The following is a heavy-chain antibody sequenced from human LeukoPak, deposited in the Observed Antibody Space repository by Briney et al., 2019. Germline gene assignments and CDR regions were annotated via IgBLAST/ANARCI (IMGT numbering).Heavy chain of an antibody. CDR3: ARVKASSGRYNAIASVIET. D-gene: IGHD3-22*01. V-gene: IGHV4-59*01. CDR1: GGTISNSY. Sequence: SETLSLTCTVSGGTISNSYWSWIRQPPGKGLEWIAYIDFSGTTNYNPSLKSRVTISVDASKNQFSLKLSSVTAADTAVYYCARVKASSGRYNAIASVIETWGRGTMVTVSS. J-gene: IGHJ3*01. CDR2: IDFSGTT.